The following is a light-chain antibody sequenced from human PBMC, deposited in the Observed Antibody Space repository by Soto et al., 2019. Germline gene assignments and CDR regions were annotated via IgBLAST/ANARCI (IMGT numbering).Light chain of an antibody. CDR3: QSHDNSNVL. V-gene: IGLV6-57*01. CDR2: EDN. CDR1: SGSIASNY. Sequence: NFMLTQPHSVSESPGKTVTISCTRSSGSIASNYVQWYQQRPGSSPTTVIYEDNQRPSGVPDRFSGSIDSSSNSASLSISGLKTEDEADYYCQSHDNSNVLFGGGTKLTVL. J-gene: IGLJ2*01.